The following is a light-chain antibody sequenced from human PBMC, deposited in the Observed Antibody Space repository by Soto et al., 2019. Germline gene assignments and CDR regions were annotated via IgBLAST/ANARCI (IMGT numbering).Light chain of an antibody. CDR3: SWYTSSNTLEV. Sequence: QSVLIQPASVSGSPGQSITISCTGTSRDVGGSNYVSWYQHHPHRAPKLLIYEVSYRPSGVSSRFSGSKSGNTASLTISGLQAEDEADYYCSWYTSSNTLEVFGVGTKVTVL. CDR2: EVS. CDR1: SRDVGGSNY. J-gene: IGLJ1*01. V-gene: IGLV2-14*01.